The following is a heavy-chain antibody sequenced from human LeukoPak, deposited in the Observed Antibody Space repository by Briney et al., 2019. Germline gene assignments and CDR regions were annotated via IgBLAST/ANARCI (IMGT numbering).Heavy chain of an antibody. CDR3: ARETRDIVVVVAAPLDV. CDR2: ISSSGSTI. Sequence: PGGSLRLSCAASGFTFSNCAMSWVRQAPGKGLEWVSYISSSGSTIYYADSVKGRFTISRDNAKNSLYLQMNSLRAEDTAVYYCARETRDIVVVVAAPLDVWGKGTTVTVSS. V-gene: IGHV3-11*01. CDR1: GFTFSNCA. D-gene: IGHD2-15*01. J-gene: IGHJ6*04.